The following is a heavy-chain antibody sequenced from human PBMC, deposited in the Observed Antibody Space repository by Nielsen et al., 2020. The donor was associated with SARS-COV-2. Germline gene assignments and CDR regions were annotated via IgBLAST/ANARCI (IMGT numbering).Heavy chain of an antibody. J-gene: IGHJ4*02. CDR1: GFTFSSTW. CDR2: IKTDGSEK. D-gene: IGHD1-1*01. Sequence: GESLKISCAASGFTFSSTWMTWVRQAPGKGLEWVASIKTDGSEKTYADSVKGRFIISRDNTKNSLNLQMNSQRAEDTALYYCARDLNWNDPFGGQGTLVTVSS. CDR3: ARDLNWNDPF. V-gene: IGHV3-7*05.